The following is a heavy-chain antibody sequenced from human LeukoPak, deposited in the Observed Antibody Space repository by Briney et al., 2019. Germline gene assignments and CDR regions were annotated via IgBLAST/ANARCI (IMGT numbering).Heavy chain of an antibody. Sequence: SETLSLTCTVSGGSISSSSYYWGWIRQPPGKGLEWIVSIYYSGSTNYNPSLKSRVTISLDTSKNQFSLKLSSVTAADTAVYYCARAILSGYPDSWGQGTLVIVFS. CDR1: GGSISSSSYY. D-gene: IGHD3-3*01. V-gene: IGHV4-39*07. CDR2: IYYSGST. CDR3: ARAILSGYPDS. J-gene: IGHJ4*02.